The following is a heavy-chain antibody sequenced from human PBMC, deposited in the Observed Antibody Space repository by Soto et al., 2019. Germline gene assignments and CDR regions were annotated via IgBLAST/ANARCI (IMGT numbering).Heavy chain of an antibody. CDR2: ISSSGSTV. V-gene: IGHV3-11*01. CDR3: ARDQRTYYGSGSCLDY. J-gene: IGHJ4*02. Sequence: QVQLVESGGGLVKPGGSLRLSCAASTFTFSDHYMGWIRQAPGKGLEWVSYISSSGSTVYYADSVKGRFTISRDNAKNSLYLQMNSLRAEDTAVYYCARDQRTYYGSGSCLDYWGQGTLVTVSS. D-gene: IGHD3-10*01. CDR1: TFTFSDHY.